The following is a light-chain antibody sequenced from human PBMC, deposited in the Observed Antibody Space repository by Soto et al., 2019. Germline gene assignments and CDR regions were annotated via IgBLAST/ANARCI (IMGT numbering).Light chain of an antibody. J-gene: IGLJ2*01. CDR3: XTWDSSLSVVV. CDR2: DND. V-gene: IGLV1-51*01. CDR1: SSNIGNNY. Sequence: QSVLTQPXSVSAAPGQKVTISCSGSSSNIGNNYVSWYQQLPGAAPKLLIDDNDKRPSGIPDRFSGSKSGTSXTLGITGLQXGDEADYFCXTWDSSLSVVVFGGGTKXTVL.